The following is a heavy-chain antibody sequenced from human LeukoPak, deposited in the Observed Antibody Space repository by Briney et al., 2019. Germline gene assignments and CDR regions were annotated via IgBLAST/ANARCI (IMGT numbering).Heavy chain of an antibody. J-gene: IGHJ4*02. V-gene: IGHV4-34*01. CDR1: GGSISSYY. CDR3: ARGREMATISPYYFDY. CDR2: INHSGST. D-gene: IGHD5-12*01. Sequence: PSETLSLTCTVSGGSISSYYWSWIRQPPGKGLEWIGEINHSGSTNYNPSLKSRVTISVDTSKNQFSLKLSSVTAADTAVYYCARGREMATISPYYFDYWGQGTLVTVSS.